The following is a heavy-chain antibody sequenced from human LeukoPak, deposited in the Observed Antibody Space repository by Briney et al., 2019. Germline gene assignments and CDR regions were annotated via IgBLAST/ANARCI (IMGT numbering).Heavy chain of an antibody. V-gene: IGHV4-61*02. CDR3: ARGESDSDTPFTY. J-gene: IGHJ4*02. Sequence: SQTLSLTCTVSGGSISSGSYYWSWIRQPAGKGLEWVGRRFTSGSTNYKSSLKSRVTISVDMSENQFSLKLTSVTAADTAVYYCARGESDSDTPFTYWGQGTLVSVSS. CDR2: RFTSGST. D-gene: IGHD2-21*02. CDR1: GGSISSGSYY.